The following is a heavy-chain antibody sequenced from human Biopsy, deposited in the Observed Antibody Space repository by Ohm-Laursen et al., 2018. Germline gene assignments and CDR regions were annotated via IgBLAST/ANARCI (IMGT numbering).Heavy chain of an antibody. CDR3: GRAVRNQLLTDP. V-gene: IGHV1-8*01. CDR1: GYTFTSYD. Sequence: ASVKASCKASGYTFTSYDITWVRQASGQGPEWIGWLNPVSGNSNFGQKFRGRVTVTSDTSISTAYMELSGLTSDDTATYYCGRAVRNQLLTDPWGQGTLVTVTS. CDR2: LNPVSGNS. J-gene: IGHJ5*02. D-gene: IGHD1-7*01.